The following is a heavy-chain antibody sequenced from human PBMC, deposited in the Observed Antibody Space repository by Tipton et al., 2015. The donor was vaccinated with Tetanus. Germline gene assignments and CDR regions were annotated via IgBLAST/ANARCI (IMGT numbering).Heavy chain of an antibody. Sequence: QVQLVQSGAEVKKPGESLRISCKASGYTFTHYGVNWVRQAPGQGLEWMGWIRPFNENVNYAEKFQGRLIMTTDRSTATVYMDLRSLKSDDTAVYYCARGRGLGPHEYFEHWGQGTLVTVSS. V-gene: IGHV1-18*01. CDR3: ARGRGLGPHEYFEH. CDR1: GYTFTHYG. CDR2: IRPFNENV. D-gene: IGHD3/OR15-3a*01. J-gene: IGHJ5*02.